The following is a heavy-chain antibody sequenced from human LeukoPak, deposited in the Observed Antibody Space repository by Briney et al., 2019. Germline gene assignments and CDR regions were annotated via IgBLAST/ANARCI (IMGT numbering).Heavy chain of an antibody. CDR1: GFTFSSYW. D-gene: IGHD2-2*01. Sequence: PGGSLRLSCAASGFTFSSYWMSWVRQAPGKGLEWVANIKQDGSEKYYVDSVKGRFTISRDNAKNSLYLQMHSLRAEDTAVYYCARDFRDCSSTSCYGDAFDIWGQGTMVTVSS. CDR3: ARDFRDCSSTSCYGDAFDI. J-gene: IGHJ3*02. CDR2: IKQDGSEK. V-gene: IGHV3-7*03.